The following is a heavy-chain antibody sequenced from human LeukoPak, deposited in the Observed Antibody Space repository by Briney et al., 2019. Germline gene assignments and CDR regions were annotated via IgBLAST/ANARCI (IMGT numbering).Heavy chain of an antibody. D-gene: IGHD1-26*01. Sequence: PGGSLRLSCAASGFTFSGYGMCWVRQAPGKGLEWVSGLTSGGGSPYYTDSVKGRFTVSRDNSKNTLYLQMNSLRAEDTALYYCARRATSSYWYFDLWGRGTLVTVSS. CDR3: ARRATSSYWYFDL. CDR2: LTSGGGSP. CDR1: GFTFSGYG. V-gene: IGHV3-23*01. J-gene: IGHJ2*01.